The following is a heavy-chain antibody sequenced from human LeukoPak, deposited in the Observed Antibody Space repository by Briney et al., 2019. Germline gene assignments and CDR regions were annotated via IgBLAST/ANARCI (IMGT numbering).Heavy chain of an antibody. CDR3: ARDRVTSGFGSSGYYFGY. Sequence: GGSLRLSCAASGFTFSSYGMHWVRQAPGKGLEWVAFIRYDGSNKYYADSVKGRFTISRDNAKNSLYLQMNSLRAEDTAVYYCARDRVTSGFGSSGYYFGYWGQGTLVTVSS. CDR1: GFTFSSYG. J-gene: IGHJ4*02. CDR2: IRYDGSNK. D-gene: IGHD3-22*01. V-gene: IGHV3-30*02.